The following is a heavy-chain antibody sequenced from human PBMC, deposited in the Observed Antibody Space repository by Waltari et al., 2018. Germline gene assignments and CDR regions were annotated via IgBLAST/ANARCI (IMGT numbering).Heavy chain of an antibody. Sequence: EVQLVESGGGLIQPGGSLRLSCGASGVTVSNNYMTWLRQAPGKGLELVSLIYSGGTTYYADSVRGRFTISRDGSKNTVYLQMNSLRAEDTAVYYCVTVRGGVWGQGTTVTVS. J-gene: IGHJ6*02. CDR2: IYSGGTT. CDR3: VTVRGGV. CDR1: GVTVSNNY. V-gene: IGHV3-53*01. D-gene: IGHD3-10*01.